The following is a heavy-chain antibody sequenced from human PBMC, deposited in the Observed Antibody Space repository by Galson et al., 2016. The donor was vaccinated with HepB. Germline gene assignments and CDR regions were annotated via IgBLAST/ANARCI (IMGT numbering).Heavy chain of an antibody. J-gene: IGHJ4*02. CDR3: ARPKDYLGSSFDC. V-gene: IGHV4-59*08. CDR2: IQYSGSI. CDR1: GGSISSYH. Sequence: EPLSLTCTVSGGSISSYHWSWIRQSPGKGLEWMGYIQYSGSIEYQPSLKSRLTISADPSKGQLSLKLTSVTAADTAVYYCARPKDYLGSSFDCWGQGILVTVSS. D-gene: IGHD6-6*01.